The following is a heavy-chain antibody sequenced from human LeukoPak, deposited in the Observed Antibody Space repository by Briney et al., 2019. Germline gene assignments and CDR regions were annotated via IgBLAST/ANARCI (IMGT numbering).Heavy chain of an antibody. J-gene: IGHJ3*02. CDR2: ISAYNGNT. Sequence: ASVKVSCKASGYTFTSYGISWVRQAPGQGLEWMGWISAYNGNTNYAQKLQGRVTMTTDTSTSTAYMELRSLRSDDTAAYYCAVTYYYDSSGYRPDAFDIWGQGTMVTVSS. CDR1: GYTFTSYG. V-gene: IGHV1-18*01. D-gene: IGHD3-22*01. CDR3: AVTYYYDSSGYRPDAFDI.